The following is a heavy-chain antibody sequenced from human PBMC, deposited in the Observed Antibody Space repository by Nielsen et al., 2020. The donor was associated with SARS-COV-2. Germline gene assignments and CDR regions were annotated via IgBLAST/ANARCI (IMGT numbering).Heavy chain of an antibody. V-gene: IGHV4-61*02. CDR1: GGSISSGNSS. J-gene: IGHJ6*02. D-gene: IGHD5-12*01. CDR3: AGDYWGSGSYYYYYGMDV. CDR2: IYATGNT. Sequence: SETLSLTCTVSGGSISSGNSSGSWIRQPAGKGLGWMGRIYATGNTNYNPSLKSRVTISVDTSKNQFSLKLSSVTAADTAVYYCAGDYWGSGSYYYYYGMDVWGQGTTVTVSS.